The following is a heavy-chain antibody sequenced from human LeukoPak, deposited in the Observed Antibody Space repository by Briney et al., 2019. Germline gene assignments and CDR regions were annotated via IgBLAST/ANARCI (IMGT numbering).Heavy chain of an antibody. D-gene: IGHD5-18*01. V-gene: IGHV3-21*04. Sequence: GGSLRLSCAASGFTFSRYSMNWVRQTPGRGLEWVSSISSSSNYIYYADSVKGRFTISRDDAENSLYLQMNSLRAEDTAVYYCARDRAPGYSSADYWGQGTLVTVSS. CDR3: ARDRAPGYSSADY. CDR1: GFTFSRYS. J-gene: IGHJ4*02. CDR2: ISSSSNYI.